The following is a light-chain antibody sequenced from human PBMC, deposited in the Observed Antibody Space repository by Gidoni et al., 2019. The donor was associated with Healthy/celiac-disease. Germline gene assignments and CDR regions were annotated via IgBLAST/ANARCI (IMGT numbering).Light chain of an antibody. CDR3: QQYYSTPIT. CDR1: QSVLYSSNNKNY. CDR2: WAS. J-gene: IGKJ4*01. V-gene: IGKV4-1*01. Sequence: DIVMTQAPDSLAGSLGERATINCKSSQSVLYSSNNKNYLAWYQQKPGQPPKLLIYWASTRESGVPDRFSGSGSGTDFTLTISSLQAEDVAVYYCQQYYSTPITFGGGTKVEI.